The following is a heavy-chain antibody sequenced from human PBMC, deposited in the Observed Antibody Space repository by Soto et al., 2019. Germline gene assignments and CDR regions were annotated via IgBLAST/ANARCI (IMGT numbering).Heavy chain of an antibody. D-gene: IGHD4-17*01. CDR3: ARAVGNGDLARRPFWENYGMDV. J-gene: IGHJ6*02. Sequence: QVQLVQSGAEVKKPGSSVKVSCKASGGTFSSYAISWVRQAPGQGLEWMGGIIPIFGTANYAQKFQGRFTITADESTSTAYMELRSLRSEDTAVYYCARAVGNGDLARRPFWENYGMDVWGQGTTVTVSS. CDR1: GGTFSSYA. CDR2: IIPIFGTA. V-gene: IGHV1-69*01.